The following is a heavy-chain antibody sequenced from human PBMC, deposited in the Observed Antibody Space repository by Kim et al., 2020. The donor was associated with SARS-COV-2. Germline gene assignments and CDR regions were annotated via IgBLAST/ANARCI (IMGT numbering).Heavy chain of an antibody. J-gene: IGHJ4*02. V-gene: IGHV3-11*04. D-gene: IGHD6-13*01. CDR3: ARGPLITAAGMV. Sequence: GGSLRLSCAASGFSFSDYYMSWIRQAPGKGLEWLSYISESGSSTIYASSVKGRFTISRDNGKNTLYLQMNSLRAEDTALYYCARGPLITAAGMVWGQGNLVIVSS. CDR2: ISESGSST. CDR1: GFSFSDYY.